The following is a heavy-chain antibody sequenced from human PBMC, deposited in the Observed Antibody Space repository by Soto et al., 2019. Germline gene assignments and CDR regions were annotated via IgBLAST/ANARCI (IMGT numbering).Heavy chain of an antibody. CDR2: IKSKTDGGTT. V-gene: IGHV3-15*01. J-gene: IGHJ4*02. D-gene: IGHD3-22*01. CDR3: TTDPENYYDSSGYYGHFDY. CDR1: GFTFSNAW. Sequence: EVQLVESGGGLVKPGGSLRLSCAASGFTFSNAWMSWVRQAPGKGLEWVGRIKSKTDGGTTDYAAPVKGRFTISRDDSKNTLYLQMNRLKTEDTAVHYCTTDPENYYDSSGYYGHFDYWGQGTLVTVSS.